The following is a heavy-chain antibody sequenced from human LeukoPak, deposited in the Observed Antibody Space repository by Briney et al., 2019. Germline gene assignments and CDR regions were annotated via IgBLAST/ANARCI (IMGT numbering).Heavy chain of an antibody. CDR2: IYTSGST. V-gene: IGHV4-61*02. Sequence: PSQTLSLTCTVSGGSISSGSYYWSWIRQPAGKGLEWIGRIYTSGSTNYNPSLKSRVTISVDTSKNQFSLKLSSVTAADTAVYYCARDRSGYGGMDVWGQGTTVTVSS. J-gene: IGHJ6*02. D-gene: IGHD5-12*01. CDR3: ARDRSGYGGMDV. CDR1: GGSISSGSYY.